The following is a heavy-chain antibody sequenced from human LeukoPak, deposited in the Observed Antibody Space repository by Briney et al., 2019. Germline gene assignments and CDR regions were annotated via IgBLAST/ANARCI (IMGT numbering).Heavy chain of an antibody. CDR1: GFTFSSYA. CDR3: AKQLGYCSDGSCYFPY. Sequence: GGSLRLSCAASGFTFSSYAMSWVRQAPGKGLEWVSLIYSRGGTSYADSVKGRFTISRDSSKSTLCLQMNSLRAEDTAVYYCAKQLGYCSDGSCYFPYWGQGTLVTVSS. D-gene: IGHD2-15*01. J-gene: IGHJ4*02. CDR2: IYSRGGT. V-gene: IGHV3-23*03.